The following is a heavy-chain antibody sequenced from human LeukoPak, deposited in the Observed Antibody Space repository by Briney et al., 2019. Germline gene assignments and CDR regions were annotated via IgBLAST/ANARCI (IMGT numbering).Heavy chain of an antibody. J-gene: IGHJ2*01. CDR2: IYYSGIT. D-gene: IGHD4-17*01. CDR1: GGSISSSSYY. V-gene: IGHV4-39*01. Sequence: PSETLSLTCTVSGGSISSSSYYWGWIRQPPGKGLEWIGIIYYSGITYYNPSLKSRVTMSVDTSKNQFSLKLSSVTAADTAVYYCARLTTETSHWYFDLWGRGTLVTVSS. CDR3: ARLTTETSHWYFDL.